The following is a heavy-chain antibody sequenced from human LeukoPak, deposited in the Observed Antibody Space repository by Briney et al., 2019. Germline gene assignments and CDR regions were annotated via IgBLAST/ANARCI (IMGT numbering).Heavy chain of an antibody. Sequence: KPGGSLRLSCAASGFTFSTFDMHWVRQPPGKGLEWIGSIYYGGRTYYNPSLKSRVTISVDTSNNQFSLKLSSVTAADTAVYYCAKLYSGTRPPDYWGQGALVTVSS. D-gene: IGHD3-10*01. J-gene: IGHJ4*02. V-gene: IGHV4-59*05. CDR3: AKLYSGTRPPDY. CDR2: IYYGGRT. CDR1: GFTFSTFD.